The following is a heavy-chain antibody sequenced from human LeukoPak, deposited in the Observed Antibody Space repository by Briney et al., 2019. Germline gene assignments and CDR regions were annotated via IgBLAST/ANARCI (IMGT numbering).Heavy chain of an antibody. CDR3: AKVSGSGWHFDH. CDR2: ISSSGVLI. V-gene: IGHV3-48*03. D-gene: IGHD6-19*01. CDR1: GFTFSTYE. J-gene: IGHJ4*02. Sequence: GGSLRLSCAASGFTFSTYEMNWVRQAPGKGLEWVSFISSSGVLIYYADSVKGRFTISRDNGKNSLFLQMDSLRVEDTAVYYCAKVSGSGWHFDHWGQGTLVTVSS.